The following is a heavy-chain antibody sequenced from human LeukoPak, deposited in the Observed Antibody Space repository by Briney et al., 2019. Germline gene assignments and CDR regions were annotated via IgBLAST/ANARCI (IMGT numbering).Heavy chain of an antibody. J-gene: IGHJ6*03. Sequence: ASVKVSCKASGYTFTNYAISWVRQAPGQGLEWMGWISADNGNTNYAQKLQGRVTMTTDTSTSTAYMELRSLTSDDTAVYYCARGGDARYSSSWYGDLRNYYYYYMDVWGKGTTVTISS. CDR2: ISADNGNT. CDR1: GYTFTNYA. D-gene: IGHD6-13*01. CDR3: ARGGDARYSSSWYGDLRNYYYYYMDV. V-gene: IGHV1-18*01.